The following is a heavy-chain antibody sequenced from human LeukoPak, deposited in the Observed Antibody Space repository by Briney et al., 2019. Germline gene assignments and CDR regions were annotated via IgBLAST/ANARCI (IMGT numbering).Heavy chain of an antibody. V-gene: IGHV3-7*01. Sequence: PGRSLRLSCAASGFTFSSYWMSWVRQAPGKGLEWVANIKQDGSEKYYVDSVKGRFTISRDNAKNSLYLQMNSLRAEDTAVYYCARGVYYYGSGSYYGPFDYWGQGTLVTVSS. J-gene: IGHJ4*02. D-gene: IGHD3-10*01. CDR3: ARGVYYYGSGSYYGPFDY. CDR1: GFTFSSYW. CDR2: IKQDGSEK.